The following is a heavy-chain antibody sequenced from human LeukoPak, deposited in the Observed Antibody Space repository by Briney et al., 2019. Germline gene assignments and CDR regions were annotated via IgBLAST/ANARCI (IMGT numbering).Heavy chain of an antibody. V-gene: IGHV4-39*07. CDR1: GGSISSSSYY. Sequence: PSETLSLTCTVSGGSISSSSYYWGWIRQPPGKGLEWIGSIYYRGSTYYNPSLKSRVTISVDMSKNQFFLKLSSVTAADTAVYYCARGGRGSAFGYPDYWGQGTLVTASS. D-gene: IGHD5-18*01. CDR2: IYYRGST. CDR3: ARGGRGSAFGYPDY. J-gene: IGHJ4*02.